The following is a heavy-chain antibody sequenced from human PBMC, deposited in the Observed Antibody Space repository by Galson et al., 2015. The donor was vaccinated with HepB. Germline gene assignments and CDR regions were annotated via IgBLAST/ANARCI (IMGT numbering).Heavy chain of an antibody. CDR2: ISAYNGNT. CDR1: GYTFTSYG. Sequence: SVKVSCKASGYTFTSYGISWVRQAPGQGLEWMGWISAYNGNTNYAQKLQGRVTMTTDTSTSTAYMELRSLRSDDTAVYYCARDDSVLRFLEWLMGNPRRGMDVWGQGTTVTVSS. D-gene: IGHD3-3*01. V-gene: IGHV1-18*04. J-gene: IGHJ6*02. CDR3: ARDDSVLRFLEWLMGNPRRGMDV.